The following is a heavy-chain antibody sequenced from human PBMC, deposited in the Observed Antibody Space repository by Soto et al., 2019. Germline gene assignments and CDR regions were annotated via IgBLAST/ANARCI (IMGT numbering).Heavy chain of an antibody. Sequence: QVQLVQSGAEVKKPGSSMKVSCKASGGAFSGYTFNWVRQALGQGLEWMGRLIPAVGQANNAQKFQGRLTITADESASTVYMDLTSLTSEDTAVYFCAGGAVHTPTWMGAWGQGTLVTVSS. D-gene: IGHD2-15*01. CDR2: LIPAVGQA. CDR1: GGAFSGYT. J-gene: IGHJ5*02. CDR3: AGGAVHTPTWMGA. V-gene: IGHV1-69*08.